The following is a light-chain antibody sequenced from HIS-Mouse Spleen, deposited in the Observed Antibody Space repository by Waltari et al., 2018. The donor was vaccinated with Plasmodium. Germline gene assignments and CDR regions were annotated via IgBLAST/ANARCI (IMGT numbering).Light chain of an antibody. CDR2: YAS. J-gene: IGKJ1*01. CDR3: HQSSSLPWT. V-gene: IGKV6-21*01. CDR1: QSIGSR. Sequence: EIVLTQSPDFQSVTPKEKVTITCRASQSIGSRLHWYQQKPDQSPKLLIKYASQSFSGVASRFSGRGSGTDCTLTINGLEAEDAATYYCHQSSSLPWTFGQGTKVEIK.